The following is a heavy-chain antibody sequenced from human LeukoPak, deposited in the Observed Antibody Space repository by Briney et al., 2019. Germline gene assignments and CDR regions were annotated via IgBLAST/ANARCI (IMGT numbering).Heavy chain of an antibody. D-gene: IGHD3-10*01. CDR1: GGSISSSNW. V-gene: IGHV4-4*02. CDR3: AREHYYGSGSSQIDP. J-gene: IGHJ5*02. Sequence: PSGTLSLTCAVSGGSISSSNWWSWVRQPPGKGLEWIGSIYYSGSTYYNPSLKSRVTISVDTSKNQFSLKLSSVTAADTAVYYCAREHYYGSGSSQIDPWGQGTLVTVSS. CDR2: IYYSGST.